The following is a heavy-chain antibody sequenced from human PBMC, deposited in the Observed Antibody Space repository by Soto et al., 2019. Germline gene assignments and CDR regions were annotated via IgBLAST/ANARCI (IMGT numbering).Heavy chain of an antibody. CDR1: GYTFTSYG. CDR2: ISAYNGNT. V-gene: IGHV1-18*01. D-gene: IGHD6-13*01. J-gene: IGHJ4*02. CDR3: ARVIAAAVDFDY. Sequence: QVQLVQSGAEVKKPGASVKVSCKASGYTFTSYGISWVRQAPGQGLEWMGWISAYNGNTNYAQKLQGRVTMTTDTAASTAYIELRSLRSDDTAVYYCARVIAAAVDFDYWGQGTLVTVSS.